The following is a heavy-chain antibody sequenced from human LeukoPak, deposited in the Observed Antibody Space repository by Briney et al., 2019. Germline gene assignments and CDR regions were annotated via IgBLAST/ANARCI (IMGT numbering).Heavy chain of an antibody. CDR1: GFTFSASA. Sequence: GGTLRLSCAASGFTFSASAMHWVRQASGKGLEWVGRIRSKAKNYATAYVASVRGRFTISRDDSKNTAYLQMNSLKTEDTAVYYCTSRLDIGTLDRDYWGQGTLVTVSS. J-gene: IGHJ4*02. CDR2: IRSKAKNYAT. V-gene: IGHV3-73*01. CDR3: TSRLDIGTLDRDY. D-gene: IGHD5-12*01.